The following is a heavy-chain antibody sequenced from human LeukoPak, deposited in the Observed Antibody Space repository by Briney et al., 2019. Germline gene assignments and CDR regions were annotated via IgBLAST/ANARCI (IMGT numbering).Heavy chain of an antibody. CDR3: ASEDFGVVIEDGPYDY. V-gene: IGHV3-48*01. CDR2: ISSSSSTI. J-gene: IGHJ4*02. D-gene: IGHD3-3*01. CDR1: GFTFSSYS. Sequence: GGSLRLSCAASGFTFSSYSMNWVRQAPGKGLEWVPYISSSSSTIYYADSVKGRFTISRDNAKNSLYLQMNSLRAEDTAVYYCASEDFGVVIEDGPYDYWGQGTLVTVSS.